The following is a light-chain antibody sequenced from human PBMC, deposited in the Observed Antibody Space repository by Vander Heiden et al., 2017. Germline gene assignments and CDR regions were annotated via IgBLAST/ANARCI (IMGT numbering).Light chain of an antibody. V-gene: IGLV3-25*03. CDR2: KDS. CDR3: QSADSSGTYTV. Sequence: SYELTQPPSVSVSPGQTARITCSGDALPKQYAYWYQQKPGQAPVLVIDKDSERPSGIPERFSGSSSGTTVTLTISGVQAEDEADYYCQSADSSGTYTVFGGGTKLTVL. J-gene: IGLJ2*01. CDR1: ALPKQY.